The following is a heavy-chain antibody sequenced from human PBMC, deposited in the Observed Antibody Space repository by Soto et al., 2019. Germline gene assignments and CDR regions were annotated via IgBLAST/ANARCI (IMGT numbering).Heavy chain of an antibody. D-gene: IGHD6-13*01. CDR1: GGSISSYY. CDR2: IYYSGST. CDR3: ARVKIADQVSGWFDP. V-gene: IGHV4-59*01. Sequence: QVQLQESGPGLVKPSETLSLTCTVSGGSISSYYWSWIRQPPGKGLEWIGYIYYSGSTNYNPSLKRRVTISVDTSKNQFALKLSSVTAADTAVYYCARVKIADQVSGWFDPWGQGTLVTVSS. J-gene: IGHJ5*02.